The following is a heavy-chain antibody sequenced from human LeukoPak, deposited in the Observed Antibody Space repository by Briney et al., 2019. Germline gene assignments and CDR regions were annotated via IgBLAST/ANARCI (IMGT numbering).Heavy chain of an antibody. J-gene: IGHJ4*02. Sequence: GGSLRLSCAASGFTFSSYAMSWVRQAPGKGLEWVSAISGSGGSTYYADSVKGRFTISRDNSKNTLYLQMNSLRAEDTAVYYCAKDPSGILTGYDFDYWGQGTLVTVSS. CDR1: GFTFSSYA. V-gene: IGHV3-23*01. CDR2: ISGSGGST. D-gene: IGHD3-9*01. CDR3: AKDPSGILTGYDFDY.